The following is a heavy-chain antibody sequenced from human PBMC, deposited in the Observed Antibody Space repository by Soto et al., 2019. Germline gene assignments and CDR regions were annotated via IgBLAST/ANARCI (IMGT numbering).Heavy chain of an antibody. D-gene: IGHD3-10*01. J-gene: IGHJ6*02. CDR2: IYYSGST. CDR3: AREGNDGSAYASGMDV. CDR1: GGSISSGDYY. V-gene: IGHV4-30-4*01. Sequence: SETLSLTCTVSGGSISSGDYYWSWIRQPPGKGLEWIGYIYYSGSTYYNPSLKSRVTISVDTSKNQFSLKLSSVTAADTAVYYCAREGNDGSAYASGMDVWGQGTTVTVSS.